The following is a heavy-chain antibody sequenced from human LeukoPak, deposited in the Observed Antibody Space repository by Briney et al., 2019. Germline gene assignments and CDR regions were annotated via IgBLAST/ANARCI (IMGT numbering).Heavy chain of an antibody. J-gene: IGHJ4*02. CDR2: IKQDGREK. D-gene: IGHD6-13*01. Sequence: GGSLRLSCAASGFTFRNYWMSWVRQAPGKGLEWVANIKQDGREKHYVDSVKGRFTISRDNAKNSLFLQMQSLRAEDTAVYYCARDSWDGDLDYWGQGTLVTASS. V-gene: IGHV3-7*01. CDR3: ARDSWDGDLDY. CDR1: GFTFRNYW.